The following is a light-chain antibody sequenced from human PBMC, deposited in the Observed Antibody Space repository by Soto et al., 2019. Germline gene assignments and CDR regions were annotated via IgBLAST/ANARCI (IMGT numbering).Light chain of an antibody. V-gene: IGLV2-11*01. Sequence: QSALTQPRSVSGSPGQSVTISCTGTTGDVGAYNFVSWYQLHPGKAPKLMIYDASKRPSGVPDRFSASKSGNTASLTISGLQAEDEADYYCCSYPGSFTRVFGGGTKLTVL. CDR3: CSYPGSFTRV. J-gene: IGLJ3*02. CDR1: TGDVGAYNF. CDR2: DAS.